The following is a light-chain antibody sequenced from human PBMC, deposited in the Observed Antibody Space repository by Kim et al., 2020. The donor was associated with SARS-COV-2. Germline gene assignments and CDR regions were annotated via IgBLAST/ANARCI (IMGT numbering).Light chain of an antibody. Sequence: LSLSPGERASLSCRASQTVSSSYLACNRQKPGQPPRLLIYGPSTGATGVPDRFSGSGSGTHFTLTISRLEPEDFAVYYCQKYGSSFGGGTKVDIK. CDR2: GPS. CDR3: QKYGSS. V-gene: IGKV3-20*01. J-gene: IGKJ4*01. CDR1: QTVSSSY.